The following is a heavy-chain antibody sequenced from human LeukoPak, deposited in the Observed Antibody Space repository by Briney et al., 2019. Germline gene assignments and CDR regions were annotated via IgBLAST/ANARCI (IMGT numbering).Heavy chain of an antibody. V-gene: IGHV3-30*18. CDR3: AKVFPSVLWFGELFDY. J-gene: IGHJ4*02. D-gene: IGHD3-10*01. CDR2: ISYDGSNK. CDR1: GFTFSSYG. Sequence: PGRSLRLSCAASGFTFSSYGMHWVRQAPGKGLEWVAVISYDGSNKYYADSVKGRFTISRDNSKNTLYLQMNSLRAEDTAVYYCAKVFPSVLWFGELFDYWGQGTLVTVSS.